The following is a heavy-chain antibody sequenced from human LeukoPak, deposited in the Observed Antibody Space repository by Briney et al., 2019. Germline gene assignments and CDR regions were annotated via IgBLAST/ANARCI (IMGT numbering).Heavy chain of an antibody. J-gene: IGHJ4*02. CDR2: ISYDGRHK. Sequence: PGGSLRLSCAASGFTFSGYGMHWVPQAPGKGLEWVAVISYDGRHKYYADSVKGRFTISRDNSENTLYLQMNSLRAEDTAMYYCARVPSIAAVGIRLDYWGQGTLVTVSS. CDR1: GFTFSGYG. CDR3: ARVPSIAAVGIRLDY. D-gene: IGHD6-13*01. V-gene: IGHV3-30*03.